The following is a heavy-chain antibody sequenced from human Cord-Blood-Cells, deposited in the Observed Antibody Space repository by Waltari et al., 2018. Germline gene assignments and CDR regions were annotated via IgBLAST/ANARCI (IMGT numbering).Heavy chain of an antibody. D-gene: IGHD1-26*01. CDR2: LYYSGST. CDR1: GGALSSSSYY. CDR3: AGHKGVAVGPYWYFDL. J-gene: IGHJ2*01. V-gene: IGHV4-39*01. Sequence: QLQLQESGPGLVKPSQTLPFTCTVSGGALSSSSYYWGWTRQPPGKGLEWIGSLYYSGSTYYNPSLKSRVTISVDTSKNQFSLKLSSVTAADTAVYYCAGHKGVAVGPYWYFDLWGRGTLVNVSS.